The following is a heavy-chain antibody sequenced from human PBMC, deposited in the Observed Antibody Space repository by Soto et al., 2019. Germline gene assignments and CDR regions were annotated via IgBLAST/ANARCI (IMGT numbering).Heavy chain of an antibody. D-gene: IGHD2-2*01. CDR3: ARPYCSSTSCYGGSWFDP. V-gene: IGHV4-39*01. CDR2: IYYSGST. CDR1: GGSISSSSYY. Sequence: SETLSLTCTVSGGSISSSSYYWGWISQPPGKGLKWIGSIYYSGSTYYNPSLKIRVTISVDTSKNQFSLKLSSVTAADTAVYYCARPYCSSTSCYGGSWFDPWGQG. J-gene: IGHJ5*02.